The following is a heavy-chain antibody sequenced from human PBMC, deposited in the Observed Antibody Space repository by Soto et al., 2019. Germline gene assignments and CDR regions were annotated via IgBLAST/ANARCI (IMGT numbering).Heavy chain of an antibody. CDR1: GYTFTSYA. V-gene: IGHV1-3*01. CDR3: ARGPPFDYGEFDY. Sequence: ASLKVSCKASGYTFTSYAMHWVRQAPGQRLEWMGWINAGNGNTKYSQKFQGRVTITRDTSASTAYMELSSLRSEDTAVYYCARGPPFDYGEFDYWGQGTLVTVSS. J-gene: IGHJ4*02. D-gene: IGHD4-17*01. CDR2: INAGNGNT.